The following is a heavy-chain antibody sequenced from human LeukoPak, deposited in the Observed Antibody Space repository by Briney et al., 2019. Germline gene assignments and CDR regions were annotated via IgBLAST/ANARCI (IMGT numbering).Heavy chain of an antibody. D-gene: IGHD3-10*01. CDR3: ARRLSTYYYGSGSYRPYYFDY. J-gene: IGHJ4*02. CDR1: GGSISSGGYY. Sequence: PSQTLSLTCTVSGGSISSGGYYWSWIRQPPGKGPEWIGYIYHSGSTYYNPSLKSRVTISVDTSKNQFSLKLSSVTAADTAVYYCARRLSTYYYGSGSYRPYYFDYWGQGTLVTVSS. CDR2: IYHSGST. V-gene: IGHV4-30-2*01.